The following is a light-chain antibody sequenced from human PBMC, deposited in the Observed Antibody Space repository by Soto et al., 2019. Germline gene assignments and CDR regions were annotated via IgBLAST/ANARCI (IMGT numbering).Light chain of an antibody. CDR3: QRYNNTPLA. Sequence: VSPXXGVTRXVRASQGIGDTLAWYQHKPGQTPRLLIYDTSSRATGVPARFSGSGPGPDFTLTISSLQSEDFALYYCQRYNNTPLAFGEGTKADI. CDR1: QGIGDT. J-gene: IGKJ4*01. V-gene: IGKV3-15*01. CDR2: DTS.